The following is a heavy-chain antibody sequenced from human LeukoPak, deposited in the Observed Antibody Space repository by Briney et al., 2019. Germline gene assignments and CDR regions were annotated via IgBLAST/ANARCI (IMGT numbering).Heavy chain of an antibody. D-gene: IGHD3-22*01. CDR2: ISGSGGST. CDR1: GFTFSSYA. CDR3: AKGYSYDSSGYDY. J-gene: IGHJ4*02. Sequence: GGSLRLSCAASGFTFSSYAMSWVRQAPGKGLEWVSAISGSGGSTYYADSLKGRFTISRDNSKNTLYLPMNSLRAEDTAVYYCAKGYSYDSSGYDYWGQGTLVIVSA. V-gene: IGHV3-23*01.